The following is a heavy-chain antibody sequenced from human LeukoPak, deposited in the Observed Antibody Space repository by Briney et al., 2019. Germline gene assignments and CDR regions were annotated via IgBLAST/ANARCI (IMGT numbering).Heavy chain of an antibody. CDR1: GGSISSDNYS. D-gene: IGHD3-22*01. J-gene: IGHJ4*02. Sequence: SETLSLTCAVSGGSISSDNYSWSWIRQPPGKGLEWMGYIYPSGSTYHNPSLKSRVSIVVDTSKNQFFLKLSSVTAADTAVYYCARENDSSGYYYDYWGQGTLVTVSS. V-gene: IGHV4-30-2*01. CDR3: ARENDSSGYYYDY. CDR2: IYPSGST.